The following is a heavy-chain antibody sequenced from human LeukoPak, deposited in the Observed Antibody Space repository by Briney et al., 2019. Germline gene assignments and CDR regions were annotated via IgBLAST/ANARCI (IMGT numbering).Heavy chain of an antibody. D-gene: IGHD6-19*01. CDR2: IYYSGST. J-gene: IGHJ4*02. V-gene: IGHV4-59*12. CDR1: GGSINSYY. CDR3: AHGVAVARLDC. Sequence: SETLSLTCTVSGGSINSYYWSWIRQPPGKGLEWIGYIYYSGSTKYNPSLKSRVTISVDTSKNQFSLKLSSVTAADTAVYYCAHGVAVARLDCWGQGTLVTVSS.